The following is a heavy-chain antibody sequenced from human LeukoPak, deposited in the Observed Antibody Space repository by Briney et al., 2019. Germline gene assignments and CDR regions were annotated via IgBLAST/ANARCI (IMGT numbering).Heavy chain of an antibody. Sequence: PSETPSLTCTVSGGSISSYYWSWIREPPGKGLEWIGYIYYSGSTNYNPSLKSRVTISVDTSKNQFSLKLSSVTAADTAVYYCARVSSGYYYSAFDIWGQGTMVTVSS. CDR1: GGSISSYY. CDR2: IYYSGST. D-gene: IGHD3-22*01. V-gene: IGHV4-59*01. J-gene: IGHJ3*02. CDR3: ARVSSGYYYSAFDI.